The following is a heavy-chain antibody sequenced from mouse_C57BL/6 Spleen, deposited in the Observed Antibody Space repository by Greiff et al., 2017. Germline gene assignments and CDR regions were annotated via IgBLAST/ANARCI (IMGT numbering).Heavy chain of an antibody. CDR3: ARYYYGSSYGYFDV. Sequence: EVMLVESGGGLVQPGGSLSLSCAASGFTFTDYYMSWVRQPPGKALEWLGFIRNKANGYTTEYSASVKGRFTISRGNSQSILYLQMNALRAEDSATYYCARYYYGSSYGYFDVWGTGTTVTVSS. CDR1: GFTFTDYY. V-gene: IGHV7-3*01. CDR2: IRNKANGYTT. D-gene: IGHD1-1*01. J-gene: IGHJ1*03.